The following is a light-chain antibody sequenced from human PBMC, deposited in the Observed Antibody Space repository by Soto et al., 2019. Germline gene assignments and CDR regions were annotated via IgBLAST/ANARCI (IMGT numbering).Light chain of an antibody. V-gene: IGKV1-39*01. J-gene: IGKJ2*01. CDR3: QQTYSTPYT. CDR1: QRITTY. CDR2: TSG. Sequence: IQMTQSPSSLSASVGDRVTMTSRASQRITTYLNWYQQKPGEAPKLLISTSGTLQRGVPSRFSGSGSGTDFTLTITALRPEDFATYFCQQTYSTPYTFGQGTKLEIK.